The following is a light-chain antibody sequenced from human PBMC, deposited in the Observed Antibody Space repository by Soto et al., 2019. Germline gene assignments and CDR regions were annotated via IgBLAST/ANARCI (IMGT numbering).Light chain of an antibody. J-gene: IGKJ1*01. Sequence: EIVLTQSPSTLSLSPGEGATLSCWASQSVNSDSLAWYQQKPGQAPRLLISGASTRATGIPDRFRGSGSGTDFTLTISRLEPEDFAVYWCQQYGSSLTVGQGTKVDIK. CDR3: QQYGSSLT. V-gene: IGKV3-20*01. CDR2: GAS. CDR1: QSVNSDS.